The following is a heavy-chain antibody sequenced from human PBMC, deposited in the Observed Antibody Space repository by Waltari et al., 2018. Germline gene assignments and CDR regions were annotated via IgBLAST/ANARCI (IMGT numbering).Heavy chain of an antibody. CDR3: ARDEKAYYYDSSGYYYNWFDP. J-gene: IGHJ5*02. D-gene: IGHD3-22*01. Sequence: QVQLVESGGGVVQPGRSLRLPCAASGFTFSTYGMHWVRPAPGQGLARVAVIGYDGSNKYYADSVKGRFTISRDNSKNTLYLQMNSLRAEDTAVYYCARDEKAYYYDSSGYYYNWFDPWGQGTLVTVSS. CDR2: IGYDGSNK. CDR1: GFTFSTYG. V-gene: IGHV3-33*01.